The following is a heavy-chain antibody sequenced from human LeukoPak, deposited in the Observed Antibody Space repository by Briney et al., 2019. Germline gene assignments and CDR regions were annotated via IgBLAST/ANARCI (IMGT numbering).Heavy chain of an antibody. V-gene: IGHV3-23*01. CDR1: GFTFSGYS. CDR2: ISRDGGDT. J-gene: IGHJ4*02. CDR3: AKDGSGERGYFDY. D-gene: IGHD7-27*01. Sequence: GGSLRLSCGASGFTFSGYSMNWVRQAPGRGLEWVSAISRDGGDTFYADSVKGRFTISRDNSKNTFYLQMNSLRAEDTAVYYCAKDGSGERGYFDYWGQGTLVTVS.